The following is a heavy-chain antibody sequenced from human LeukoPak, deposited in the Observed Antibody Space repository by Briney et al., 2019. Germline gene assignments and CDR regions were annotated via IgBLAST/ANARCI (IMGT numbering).Heavy chain of an antibody. CDR2: IRSKANSYAT. Sequence: PGGSLRLSSAASGFTFSGSVMHWVRQASGKGLEWVGRIRSKANSYATAYAASVKGRFTISREDSKNTAYLQMNSLKTEDTAVYYCSVNYCSGDNCYMFWGQGTLVTVSS. D-gene: IGHD2-15*01. CDR3: SVNYCSGDNCYMF. J-gene: IGHJ4*02. CDR1: GFTFSGSV. V-gene: IGHV3-73*01.